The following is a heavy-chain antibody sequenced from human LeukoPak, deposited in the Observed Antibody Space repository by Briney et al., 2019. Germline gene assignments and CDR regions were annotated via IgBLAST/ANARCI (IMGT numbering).Heavy chain of an antibody. V-gene: IGHV1-2*02. J-gene: IGHJ4*02. D-gene: IGHD1-1*01. CDR3: ARAPTQDDTFDY. CDR1: GYTFTGYY. CDR2: INPNSGDT. Sequence: ASVKVSCTASGYTFTGYYMHWVRQAPGQGLEWMGWINPNSGDTNYAQKFQGRVTMTRDTSISTAYMELSRLRSDDTAVYYCARAPTQDDTFDYWGQGTLVTVSS.